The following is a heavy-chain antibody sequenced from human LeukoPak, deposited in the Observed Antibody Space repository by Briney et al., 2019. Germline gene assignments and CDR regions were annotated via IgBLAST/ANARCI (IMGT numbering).Heavy chain of an antibody. D-gene: IGHD6-13*01. CDR1: GGSFSGYY. CDR3: ARDQKNSLYSSSWYQSDAFDI. CDR2: INHSGST. Sequence: SETLSLTCAVYGGSFSGYYWSWIRQPPGKGLEWIGEINHSGSTNYNPSLKSRVTMSVDTSKNQFSLKLSSVTAADTAVYYCARDQKNSLYSSSWYQSDAFDIWGQGTMDTVSS. V-gene: IGHV4-34*01. J-gene: IGHJ3*02.